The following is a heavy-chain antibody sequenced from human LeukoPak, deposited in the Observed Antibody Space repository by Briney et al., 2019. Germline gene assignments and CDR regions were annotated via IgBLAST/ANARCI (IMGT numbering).Heavy chain of an antibody. J-gene: IGHJ4*02. Sequence: PGRSLRLSCAASGFTFSSYAMHWVRQAPGKGLEWVAVISYDGSNKYYADSVKGRFTISRDNSKNTLYLQMNSLRAEDTAVYYCARGLRYSYGSFDYWGQGTLVTVSS. CDR2: ISYDGSNK. V-gene: IGHV3-30-3*01. CDR3: ARGLRYSYGSFDY. CDR1: GFTFSSYA. D-gene: IGHD5-18*01.